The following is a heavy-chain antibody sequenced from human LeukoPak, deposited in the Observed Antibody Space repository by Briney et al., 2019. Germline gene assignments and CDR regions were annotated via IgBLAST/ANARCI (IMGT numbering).Heavy chain of an antibody. J-gene: IGHJ6*02. Sequence: SETLSLTCTVSGGSISSYYWSWIRQPPGKGLEWIWYIYYSGSTNYNYNPSLKSRVTMSVDTSKNQFSLKLSSVTAADTAVYYCARAVDHWDDGRPYYYYSIDVWGQGTTVTVSS. CDR2: IYYSGSTNY. CDR1: GGSISSYY. D-gene: IGHD1-1*01. V-gene: IGHV4-59*01. CDR3: ARAVDHWDDGRPYYYYSIDV.